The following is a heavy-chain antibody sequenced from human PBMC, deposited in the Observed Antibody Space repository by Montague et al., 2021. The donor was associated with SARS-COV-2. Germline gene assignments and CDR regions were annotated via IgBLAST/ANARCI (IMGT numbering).Heavy chain of an antibody. CDR1: GDSVSSNSAT. V-gene: IGHV6-1*01. J-gene: IGHJ5*02. CDR2: TYYRSKWYN. Sequence: CAISGDSVSSNSATWHWIRQSPSRGLEWLGRTYYRSKWYNDYAVSVRSRIIINPDTSKNQFSLQLNSVTPEDTAVYYCARDESYCTNAVCYTGNWFDHWGQGTLVTVSS. CDR3: ARDESYCTNAVCYTGNWFDH. D-gene: IGHD2-8*01.